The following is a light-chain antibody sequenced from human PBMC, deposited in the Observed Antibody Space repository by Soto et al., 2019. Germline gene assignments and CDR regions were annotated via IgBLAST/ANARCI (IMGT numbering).Light chain of an antibody. J-gene: IGLJ1*01. CDR3: SSYTSSSTLV. CDR2: DVS. CDR1: SSDVGGYNY. Sequence: QSALTQPASVSGSPGQSITISCTGTSSDVGGYNYVSWYQQHPGKAPKLMIYDVSNRHSGVSNRFSGSKSGNTASLTISGLQAEDEADDYCSSYTSSSTLVFGTGTKLTVL. V-gene: IGLV2-14*01.